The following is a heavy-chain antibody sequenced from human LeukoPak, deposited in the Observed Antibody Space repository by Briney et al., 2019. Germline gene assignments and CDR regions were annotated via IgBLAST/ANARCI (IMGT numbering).Heavy chain of an antibody. CDR2: IYHSGNT. D-gene: IGHD6-13*01. CDR3: ASRQQLVTSYYFDY. J-gene: IGHJ4*02. V-gene: IGHV4-38-2*01. CDR1: GYSFSSGYY. Sequence: SETLSLTCAVSGYSFSSGYYWGWIRQPPGKGLEWIGTIYHSGNTYYDPSLKSRVSISVDTSKNQFSLKLTSGTAADTAVYYCASRQQLVTSYYFDYWGQGTLVTVSS.